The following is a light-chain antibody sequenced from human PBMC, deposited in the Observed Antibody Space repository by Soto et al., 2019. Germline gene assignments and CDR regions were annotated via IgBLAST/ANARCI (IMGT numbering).Light chain of an antibody. Sequence: QSALTQPASVSGSPGQSITISCIGTSSDIGGYNYVSWYQQHPGKAPKVMISEVSNRPSGVSHRFSGSKSGNTASLTISGLQTEDEADYYCSSFSSITREVFGGGTKLTVL. J-gene: IGLJ2*01. CDR1: SSDIGGYNY. V-gene: IGLV2-14*01. CDR3: SSFSSITREV. CDR2: EVS.